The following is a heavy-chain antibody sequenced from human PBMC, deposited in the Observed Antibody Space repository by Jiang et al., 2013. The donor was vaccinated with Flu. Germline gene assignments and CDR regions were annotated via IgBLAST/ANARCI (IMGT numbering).Heavy chain of an antibody. CDR1: GFTFSSYG. CDR3: ARASSAVRNYYYYYGMDV. Sequence: GGGVVQPGRSLRLSCAASGFTFSSYGMHWVRQAPGKGLEWVAVIWYDGSNKYYADSVKGRFTISRDNSKNTLYLQMNSLRAEDTAVYYCARASSAVRNYYYYYGMDVWGQGTTVTVSS. J-gene: IGHJ6*02. CDR2: IWYDGSNK. D-gene: IGHD6-13*01. V-gene: IGHV3-33*08.